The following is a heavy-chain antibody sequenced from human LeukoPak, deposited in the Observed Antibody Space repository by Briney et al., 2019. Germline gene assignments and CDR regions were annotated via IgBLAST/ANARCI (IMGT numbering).Heavy chain of an antibody. V-gene: IGHV3-23*01. CDR3: ARSPYCSSTSCYYLYYYYMDV. Sequence: GGSLRLSCAASGFTFSTYAMNWVRQAPGKGLEWVSVIRGSGGSTYYADSVKGRFTISRDNAKNSLYLQMNSLRAEDTAVYYCARSPYCSSTSCYYLYYYYMDVWGKGTTVTVSS. CDR1: GFTFSTYA. CDR2: IRGSGGST. D-gene: IGHD2-2*01. J-gene: IGHJ6*03.